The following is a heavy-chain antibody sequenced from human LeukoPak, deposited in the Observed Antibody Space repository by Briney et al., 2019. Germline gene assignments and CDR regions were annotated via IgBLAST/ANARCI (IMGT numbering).Heavy chain of an antibody. V-gene: IGHV3-30-3*02. CDR3: AKSSYYDTSGSYREYYFDY. J-gene: IGHJ4*02. CDR1: GFTFSSYA. D-gene: IGHD3-22*01. CDR2: ISYDGSNK. Sequence: QSGGSLRLSCAASGFTFSSYAIHWVRQAPGKGLEWVAVISYDGSNKYYADSVKGRFTISRDNSKNTLYLQMNSLRAEDTALYYCAKSSYYDTSGSYREYYFDYWGQGALVTVSS.